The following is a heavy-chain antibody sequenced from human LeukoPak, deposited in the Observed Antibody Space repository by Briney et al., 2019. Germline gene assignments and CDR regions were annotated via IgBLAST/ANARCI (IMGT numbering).Heavy chain of an antibody. J-gene: IGHJ4*02. D-gene: IGHD1-26*01. Sequence: PGGSLRLSCAASGFTFSSDAMHRVRQAPGKGLEWVAFISFDGSKKYFADSVKGRFTISRDNSKNTLYLQMNSLRAEDTAVYYCAKDLATKYSLDYWGQGTLVTVSS. CDR3: AKDLATKYSLDY. CDR1: GFTFSSDA. V-gene: IGHV3-30*18. CDR2: ISFDGSKK.